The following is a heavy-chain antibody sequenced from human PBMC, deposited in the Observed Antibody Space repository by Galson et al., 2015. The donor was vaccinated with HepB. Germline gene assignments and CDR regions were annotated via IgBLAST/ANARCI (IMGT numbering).Heavy chain of an antibody. CDR3: AKKAHNRDHYYYFDY. CDR2: IGVDATTT. V-gene: IGHV3-23*01. D-gene: IGHD3-10*01. J-gene: IGHJ4*02. CDR1: GFTFTTYS. Sequence: SLRLSCAASGFTFTTYSMNWVRQAPGKGLEWVSIIGVDATTTFYADSVKGRFTISRDNSKNTLYLQMNSLGAEDTAVYYCAKKAHNRDHYYYFDYWGQGTLVTVSS.